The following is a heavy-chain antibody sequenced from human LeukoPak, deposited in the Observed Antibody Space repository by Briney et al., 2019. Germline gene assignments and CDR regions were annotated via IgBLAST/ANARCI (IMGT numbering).Heavy chain of an antibody. CDR1: LFTFSSYG. V-gene: IGHV3-30*02. Sequence: GGALRLSCAASLFTFSSYGMHGVRQAPGKGLGWGAFIRYDGSKKYYADSVKGRFTISRDNSKNTLYLQMNSLRAEDTAVYSCAKGVLRLGELSPFDYWGQGTLVTVSS. D-gene: IGHD3-16*02. J-gene: IGHJ4*02. CDR2: IRYDGSKK. CDR3: AKGVLRLGELSPFDY.